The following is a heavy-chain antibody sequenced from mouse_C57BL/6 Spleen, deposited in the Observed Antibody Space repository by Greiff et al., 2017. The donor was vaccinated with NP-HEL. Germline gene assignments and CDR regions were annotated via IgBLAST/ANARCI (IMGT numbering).Heavy chain of an antibody. Sequence: EVQLQESGPELVKPGASVKIPCKASGYTFTDYNMDWVKQSHGKSLEWIGDINPNNGGTIYNQKFKGKATLTVDKSSSTAYMELRSLTSEDTAVYYCARKEDSMITDAMDYWGQGTSVTVSS. D-gene: IGHD2-4*01. CDR2: INPNNGGT. J-gene: IGHJ4*01. V-gene: IGHV1-18*01. CDR3: ARKEDSMITDAMDY. CDR1: GYTFTDYN.